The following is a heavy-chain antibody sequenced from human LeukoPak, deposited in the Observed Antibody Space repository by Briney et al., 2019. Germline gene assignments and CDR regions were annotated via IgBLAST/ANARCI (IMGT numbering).Heavy chain of an antibody. Sequence: SETLSLTCAVYGGSFSGYYWSWIRQPPGKGLEWIGEINHSGSTNYNPSLKSRVTISVDTSKNQFSLKLSSVTAADTAVYYCARAPQEDCSGGSCCYYYYGMDVWGQGTTVTVSS. D-gene: IGHD2-15*01. CDR3: ARAPQEDCSGGSCCYYYYGMDV. J-gene: IGHJ6*02. CDR1: GGSFSGYY. V-gene: IGHV4-34*01. CDR2: INHSGST.